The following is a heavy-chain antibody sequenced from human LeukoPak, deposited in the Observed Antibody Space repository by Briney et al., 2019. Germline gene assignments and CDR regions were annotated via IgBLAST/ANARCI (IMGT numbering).Heavy chain of an antibody. D-gene: IGHD3-16*02. CDR2: ISYDGSNK. J-gene: IGHJ6*02. CDR3: AKEGYDYVWGSYRYSPYYYYGMDV. V-gene: IGHV3-30*18. CDR1: GFTFSSYG. Sequence: GGSLRLSCAASGFTFSSYGMHWVRQAPGKGLEWVAVISYDGSNKYYADSVKGRFTISRDNSKNTLYLQMNSLRAEDTAVYCCAKEGYDYVWGSYRYSPYYYYGMDVWGQGTTVTVSS.